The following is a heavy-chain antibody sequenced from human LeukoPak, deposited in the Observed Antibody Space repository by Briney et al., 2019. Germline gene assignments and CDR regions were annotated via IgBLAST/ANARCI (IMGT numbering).Heavy chain of an antibody. J-gene: IGHJ4*02. CDR1: GFTFSNYA. V-gene: IGHV3-23*01. D-gene: IGHD3-16*02. CDR3: AKDRSYDYVWGSYRSPHFDY. Sequence: GGSLRLSCAASGFTFSNYAMSWVRQAPGKGLEWVSSINGRGGSTYYADSVKGRFTISRDNAKNSLYLQMNSLRAEDTALYYCAKDRSYDYVWGSYRSPHFDYWGQGTLVTVSS. CDR2: INGRGGST.